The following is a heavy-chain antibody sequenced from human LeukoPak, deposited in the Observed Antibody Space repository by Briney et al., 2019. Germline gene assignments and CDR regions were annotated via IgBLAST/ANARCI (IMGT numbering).Heavy chain of an antibody. CDR2: IYYGGST. D-gene: IGHD6-13*01. Sequence: SETLSLTCTVSGGSISSGDYYWSWIRQPPGKGLEWIGYIYYGGSTYYNPSLKSRVTISVDTSKNQFSLKLSSVTAADTAVYYCARDGRGSSSWYFDPWGQGTLVTVSS. V-gene: IGHV4-30-4*02. CDR3: ARDGRGSSSWYFDP. J-gene: IGHJ5*02. CDR1: GGSISSGDYY.